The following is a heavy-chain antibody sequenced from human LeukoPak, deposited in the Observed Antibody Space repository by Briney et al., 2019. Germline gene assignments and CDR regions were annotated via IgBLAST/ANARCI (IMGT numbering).Heavy chain of an antibody. D-gene: IGHD1-26*01. CDR2: IYYSGST. V-gene: IGHV4-59*01. CDR3: ARSRELRNWFDP. CDR1: GGSISSYY. Sequence: SETLSLTCTVSGGSISSYYWSWIRQPPGKGVEWIGYIYYSGSTNYNPSLKSRVTISVDTSKNQFSLKLSSVTAADTAVYYCARSRELRNWFDPWGQGTLVTVSS. J-gene: IGHJ5*02.